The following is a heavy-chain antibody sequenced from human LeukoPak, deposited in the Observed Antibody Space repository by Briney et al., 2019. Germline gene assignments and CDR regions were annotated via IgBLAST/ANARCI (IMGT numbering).Heavy chain of an antibody. CDR3: AIPGNSYYDFWSGYYRPTHFDY. V-gene: IGHV1-8*01. CDR2: MNHNSGNT. J-gene: IGHJ4*02. CDR1: GYTFTSYD. D-gene: IGHD3-3*01. Sequence: ASVKVSCKASGYTFTSYDINWVRQATGQGLEWMGWMNHNSGNTGYAQKFQGRVTMTRNTSISTAYMELSSLRSEDTAVYYCAIPGNSYYDFWSGYYRPTHFDYWGQGTLVTVSS.